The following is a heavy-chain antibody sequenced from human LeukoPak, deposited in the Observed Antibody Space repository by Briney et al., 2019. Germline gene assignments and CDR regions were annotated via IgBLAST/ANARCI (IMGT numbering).Heavy chain of an antibody. CDR3: AKGRVWSGYYTGRTPVDY. CDR2: INHSGST. CDR1: GFTFSSYS. J-gene: IGHJ4*02. V-gene: IGHV4-34*01. D-gene: IGHD3-3*01. Sequence: GSLRLSCAASGFTFSSYSMNWIRQPPGKGLEWIGEINHSGSTNYNPSLKSRVTISVDTSKNQFSLKLSSVTAADTAVYYCAKGRVWSGYYTGRTPVDYWGQGTLVTVSS.